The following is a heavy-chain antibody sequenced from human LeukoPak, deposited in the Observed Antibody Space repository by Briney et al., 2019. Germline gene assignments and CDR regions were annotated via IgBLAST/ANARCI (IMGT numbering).Heavy chain of an antibody. CDR1: GYTFTSYG. Sequence: ASVKVSCKASGYTFTSYGISWVRQAPGQGLEWMGWIGAYNGNTNYAQKLQGRVTMTTDTSTSTAYMELRSLRSDDTAVYYCAREESDDYVWGTYRYNQGPFDYWGQGTLVTVSS. D-gene: IGHD3-16*02. J-gene: IGHJ4*02. V-gene: IGHV1-18*01. CDR3: AREESDDYVWGTYRYNQGPFDY. CDR2: IGAYNGNT.